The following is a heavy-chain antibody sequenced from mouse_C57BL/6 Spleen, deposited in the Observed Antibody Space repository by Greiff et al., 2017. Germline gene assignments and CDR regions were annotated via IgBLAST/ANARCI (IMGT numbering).Heavy chain of an antibody. CDR3: ARHEEGYGSRRGYFDV. CDR2: FYPGSGSL. V-gene: IGHV1-62-2*01. J-gene: IGHJ1*03. Sequence: QVQLQQSGAELLKPGASVKLSCKASGYTFTEYTIHLVKQRSGQGLEWIGWFYPGSGSLKYNEKFQDKATLTADKSSSTVYMELSRLTSEDSAVYFSARHEEGYGSRRGYFDVWGTGTTVTVSS. CDR1: GYTFTEYT. D-gene: IGHD1-1*01.